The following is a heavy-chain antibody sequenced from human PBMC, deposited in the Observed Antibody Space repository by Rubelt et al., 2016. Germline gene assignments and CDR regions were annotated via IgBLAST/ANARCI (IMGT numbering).Heavy chain of an antibody. CDR3: ATSAWDFTKAMAGAIGY. CDR2: ISRSADTI. V-gene: IGHV3-48*03. J-gene: IGHJ4*02. D-gene: IGHD6-19*01. Sequence: GLESISYISRSADTIYYADSVKGRFTISRDNAANSVYLQMNSLRAEDTAVYYCATSAWDFTKAMAGAIGYWGQGTLVTVSS.